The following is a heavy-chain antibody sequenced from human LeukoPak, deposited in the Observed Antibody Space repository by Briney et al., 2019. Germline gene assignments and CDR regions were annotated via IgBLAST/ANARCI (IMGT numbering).Heavy chain of an antibody. CDR2: ISAYNGNT. CDR3: ASGWLQRIYYFDY. V-gene: IGHV1-18*01. Sequence: ASVKVSCKASGYTFTSYAMNWVRQAPGQGLEWMGWISAYNGNTKYAQKFQGRVTITADESTSTAYMELSSLRSEDTAVYYCASGWLQRIYYFDYWGQGTLVTVSS. CDR1: GYTFTSYA. D-gene: IGHD5-24*01. J-gene: IGHJ4*02.